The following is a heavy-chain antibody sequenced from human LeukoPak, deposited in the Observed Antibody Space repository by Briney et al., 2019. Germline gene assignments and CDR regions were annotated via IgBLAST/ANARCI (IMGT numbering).Heavy chain of an antibody. CDR2: IRSDGGST. V-gene: IGHV3-74*03. D-gene: IGHD3-10*02. J-gene: IGHJ3*02. CDR3: ARDGVRGWDAFDI. Sequence: PGGSLRLSCAASGFTFSSYSMNWVRQAPGKGLEWVSRIRSDGGSTAYADSVKGRFTISRDNAENTLYLQMDSLRAEDTAVYYCARDGVRGWDAFDIWGQGTPVIVSS. CDR1: GFTFSSYS.